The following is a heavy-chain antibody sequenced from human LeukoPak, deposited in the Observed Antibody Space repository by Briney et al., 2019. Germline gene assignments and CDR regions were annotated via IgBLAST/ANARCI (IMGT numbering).Heavy chain of an antibody. CDR3: ASSRRSSGSYYCFDY. CDR1: GGSISSSSYY. D-gene: IGHD1-26*01. CDR2: IYYSGST. Sequence: SETLSLTCTVSGGSISSSSYYWGWIRQPPGKGLEWIGSIYYSGSTYYNPSLKSRVTISVDTSKNQFSLKLSSVTAADTAVYYCASSRRSSGSYYCFDYWGQGTLVTVS. J-gene: IGHJ4*02. V-gene: IGHV4-39*07.